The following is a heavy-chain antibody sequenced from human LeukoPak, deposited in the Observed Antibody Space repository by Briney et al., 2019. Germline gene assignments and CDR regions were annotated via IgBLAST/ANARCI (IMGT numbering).Heavy chain of an antibody. V-gene: IGHV3-21*01. CDR2: ISSSSSYI. D-gene: IGHD2-2*02. CDR3: ARDHPRYCSSTSCYTPPHY. J-gene: IGHJ4*02. Sequence: GGSLRLSCAASGFTFSSYSMNWVRQAPGKGLERVSSISSSSSYIYYADSVKGRFTISRDNAKNPLYLQMNSLRAEDTAVYYCARDHPRYCSSTSCYTPPHYWGQGTLVTVSS. CDR1: GFTFSSYS.